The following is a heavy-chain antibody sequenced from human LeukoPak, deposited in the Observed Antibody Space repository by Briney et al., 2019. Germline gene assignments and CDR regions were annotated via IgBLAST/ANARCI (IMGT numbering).Heavy chain of an antibody. J-gene: IGHJ3*02. Sequence: GGSLRLSCAASGLTFSDYYMSWIRQAPGKGLEWVSYISSSSSYTNYADSVKGRFTISRDNAKNSLYLQMNSQRAEDTAVYYCARESIQLWLRGAFDIWGQGTMVTVPS. D-gene: IGHD5-18*01. CDR3: ARESIQLWLRGAFDI. CDR1: GLTFSDYY. V-gene: IGHV3-11*05. CDR2: ISSSSSYT.